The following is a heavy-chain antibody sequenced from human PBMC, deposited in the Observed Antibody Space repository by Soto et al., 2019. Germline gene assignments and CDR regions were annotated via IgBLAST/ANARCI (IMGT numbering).Heavy chain of an antibody. CDR2: IKSKVNGATT. D-gene: IGHD3-22*01. CDR1: GFIFSNAW. CDR3: TPDSYSTMLGVRFDY. J-gene: IGHJ4*01. V-gene: IGHV3-15*07. Sequence: EVQLVESGGGLVKPGGSLRVSCAASGFIFSNAWINWVRQAPGGGLEWVGRIKSKVNGATTDFAAPVKGRFAISRDDSRHIVDLQKNSLRIEDTAVYYRTPDSYSTMLGVRFDYWGHGTPVTVSS.